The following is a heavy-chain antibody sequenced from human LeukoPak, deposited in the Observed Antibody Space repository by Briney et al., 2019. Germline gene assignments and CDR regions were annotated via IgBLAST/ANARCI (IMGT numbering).Heavy chain of an antibody. CDR3: ARGISYYDRSFDY. V-gene: IGHV5-51*01. CDR2: IYPHDSST. J-gene: IGHJ4*02. Sequence: GESLQISCKAFGYSFSTSWIGWGRQMPGKGLEWMAIIYPHDSSTRYSPSFQGQVTISADKSINTAYLQWTSLKASDTAMYYCARGISYYDRSFDYWGQGTLVTVSS. D-gene: IGHD3-22*01. CDR1: GYSFSTSW.